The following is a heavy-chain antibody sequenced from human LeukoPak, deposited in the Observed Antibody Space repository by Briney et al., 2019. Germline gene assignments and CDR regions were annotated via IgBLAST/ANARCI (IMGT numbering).Heavy chain of an antibody. CDR2: IYHSGST. CDR3: ARDWEHCRDTSWYPWFDP. V-gene: IGHV4-4*02. Sequence: PSETLSLTCAVSGGSISSSNWWSWVRQPPEKGLQWIGEIYHSGSTNYNPSLKSRVTISVDKSRNQFSLNLNSVTAADTAVYYCARDWEHCRDTSWYPWFDPWGQGTLVNVSS. J-gene: IGHJ5*02. D-gene: IGHD2-2*01. CDR1: GGSISSSNW.